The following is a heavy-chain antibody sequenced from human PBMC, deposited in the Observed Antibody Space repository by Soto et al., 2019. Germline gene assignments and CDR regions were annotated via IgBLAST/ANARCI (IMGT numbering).Heavy chain of an antibody. CDR1: GFTFNTYA. V-gene: IGHV3-30*18. CDR3: AKRGILGAQGMAYFDL. D-gene: IGHD1-26*01. Sequence: QVPLMESGGGVVQPGRSLRLSCAASGFTFNTYAMHWVRQAPGKGLEWVAVITPDGTEQYYADSVKGRFTISRDNSKNTLYLQMNSLGLEDMSIYHCAKRGILGAQGMAYFDLWCRGTLVTVSS. CDR2: ITPDGTEQ. J-gene: IGHJ2*01.